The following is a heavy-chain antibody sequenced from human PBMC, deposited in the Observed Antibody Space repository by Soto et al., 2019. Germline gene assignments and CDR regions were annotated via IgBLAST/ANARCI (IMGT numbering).Heavy chain of an antibody. CDR3: VRVAMLRGPIMSITGLDH. Sequence: QVQLVQSGAEVKKPGASVRVSCNTSGYTFTNYGISWVRQAPGQGLEWMGWTSPYDGDTKYAQKFYGRGTMSTDTSTSTAYMELKSMRSDDTTVYYFVRVAMLRGPIMSITGLDHRGRGTLVTVS. V-gene: IGHV1-18*01. CDR1: GYTFTNYG. D-gene: IGHD3-10*01. CDR2: TSPYDGDT. J-gene: IGHJ4*02.